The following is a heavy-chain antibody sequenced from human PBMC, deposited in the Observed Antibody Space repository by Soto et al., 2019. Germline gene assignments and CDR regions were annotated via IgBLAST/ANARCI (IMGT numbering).Heavy chain of an antibody. D-gene: IGHD3-22*01. CDR1: GFTFSSYS. V-gene: IGHV3-21*01. Sequence: EVQLVESGGGLVKPGGSLRLSCAASGFTFSSYSMNWVRQAPGKGLEWVSSISSSSSYIYYADSVKGRFTISRDNAKNSLYLQMNSLRAEDTAVYYCARDLWIYDSSDRRDYWGQGTLVTVSS. CDR3: ARDLWIYDSSDRRDY. J-gene: IGHJ4*02. CDR2: ISSSSSYI.